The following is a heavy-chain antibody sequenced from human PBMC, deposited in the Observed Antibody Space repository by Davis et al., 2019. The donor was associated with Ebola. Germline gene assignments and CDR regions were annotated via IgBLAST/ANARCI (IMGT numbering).Heavy chain of an antibody. J-gene: IGHJ4*02. D-gene: IGHD2-2*01. V-gene: IGHV1-8*01. Sequence: ASVKVSCKASGYTFTSYDINWVRQATGQGLEWMGWMNPNSGNTGYAQKFQGRVTMTRNTSISTAYMELSSLRSEDTAVYYCAKGRSVVVAAAINYWGQGTLVTVSS. CDR1: GYTFTSYD. CDR3: AKGRSVVVAAAINY. CDR2: MNPNSGNT.